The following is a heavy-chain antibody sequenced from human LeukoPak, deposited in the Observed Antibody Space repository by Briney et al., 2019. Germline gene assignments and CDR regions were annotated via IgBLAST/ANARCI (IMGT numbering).Heavy chain of an antibody. D-gene: IGHD6-13*01. CDR1: GFTFSSYA. V-gene: IGHV3-23*01. Sequence: GGSLRLSCAASGFTFSSYAMGWVRQAPGKGLEWVSAISDSGGSTYYADSVKGRFTISRDNFKNTLYLQMNSLRAEDTAVYYCARDVSSTWYDWFDPWGQGTLATVSS. CDR2: ISDSGGST. J-gene: IGHJ5*02. CDR3: ARDVSSTWYDWFDP.